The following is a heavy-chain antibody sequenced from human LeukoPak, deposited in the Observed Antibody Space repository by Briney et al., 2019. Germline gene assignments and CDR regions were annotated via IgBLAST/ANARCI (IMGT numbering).Heavy chain of an antibody. Sequence: ASVKVSCKASGYTFTSYYMHWVRQAHGQGLEWMGIINPSGGSTSYAQKFQGRVTMTRDTSTSTVYMELSSLRSEDTAVYYCARGGPDYYDSSDNFDYWGQGTLVTVSS. D-gene: IGHD3-22*01. J-gene: IGHJ4*02. V-gene: IGHV1-46*01. CDR1: GYTFTSYY. CDR2: INPSGGST. CDR3: ARGGPDYYDSSDNFDY.